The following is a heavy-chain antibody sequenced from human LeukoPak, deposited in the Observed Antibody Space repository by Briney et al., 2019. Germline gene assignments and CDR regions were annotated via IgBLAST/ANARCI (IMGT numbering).Heavy chain of an antibody. Sequence: RTSETLSLTCAVSGGSISSGGYSWSWIRQPPGKGLEWIGYIYHSGSTYYNPSLKSRVTISVDRSKNQFSLKLSSVTAADTAVYYCARVDGSGWYLDYWGQGTLVTVSS. J-gene: IGHJ4*02. CDR3: ARVDGSGWYLDY. V-gene: IGHV4-30-2*01. CDR1: GGSISSGGYS. D-gene: IGHD6-19*01. CDR2: IYHSGST.